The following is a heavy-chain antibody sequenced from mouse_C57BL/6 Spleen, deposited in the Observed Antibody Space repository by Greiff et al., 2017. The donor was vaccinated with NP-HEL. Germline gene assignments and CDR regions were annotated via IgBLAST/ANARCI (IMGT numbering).Heavy chain of an antibody. V-gene: IGHV3-5*01. CDR1: GISITTGYFR. Sequence: VQLQQSGPGLVKPSQSVFLTCTVSGISITTGYFRWSWLRPFPGHELEWIGYLYYSGTIHYNPSLTSRTTITRDTPKNQFFLEMNSLTAEDTATYYCAREIYDCYYGDYAMDYWGQGTSVTVSS. J-gene: IGHJ4*01. CDR2: LYYSGTI. CDR3: AREIYDCYYGDYAMDY. D-gene: IGHD2-3*01.